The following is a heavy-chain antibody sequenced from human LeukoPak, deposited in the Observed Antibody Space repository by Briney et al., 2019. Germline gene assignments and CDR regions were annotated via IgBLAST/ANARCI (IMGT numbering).Heavy chain of an antibody. CDR1: GGTFSSYA. CDR3: ARDSDHCSSTSCYEGAFDY. J-gene: IGHJ4*02. V-gene: IGHV1-69*05. D-gene: IGHD2-2*01. CDR2: IIPIFGTA. Sequence: GASVKVSCKASGGTFSSYAISWVRQAPGQGLEWMGGIIPIFGTATYAQKFQGRVTITTDESTSTAYMELSSLRSEDTAVYYCARDSDHCSSTSCYEGAFDYWGQGTLVTVSS.